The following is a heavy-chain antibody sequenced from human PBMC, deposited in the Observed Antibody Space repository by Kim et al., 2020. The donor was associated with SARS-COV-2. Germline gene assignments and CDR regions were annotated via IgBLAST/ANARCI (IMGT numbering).Heavy chain of an antibody. V-gene: IGHV3-43*01. J-gene: IGHJ1*01. CDR1: GFTFDDYT. Sequence: GGSLRLSCAASGFTFDDYTMHWIRQAPGKGLEWVSLISWDGGSTYYADSVKGRFTISRDNSKNSLYLQMNSLRTEDTALYYCAKDSSGYPEYFQHWGQGTLVTVSS. CDR3: AKDSSGYPEYFQH. D-gene: IGHD3-22*01. CDR2: ISWDGGST.